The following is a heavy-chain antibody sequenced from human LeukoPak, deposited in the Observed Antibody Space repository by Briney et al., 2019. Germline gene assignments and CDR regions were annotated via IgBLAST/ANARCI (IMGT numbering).Heavy chain of an antibody. CDR2: ISSSSSYI. Sequence: GGSLRLSCAASGFAFTNVRMSWVRLSPGKGLEWVSSISSSSSYIYYADSVKGRFTISRDNAKNSLYLQMNSLRAEDTAVYYCARDAGSYYNRNWFDPWGQGTLVTVSS. V-gene: IGHV3-21*01. D-gene: IGHD3-10*01. J-gene: IGHJ5*02. CDR3: ARDAGSYYNRNWFDP. CDR1: GFAFTNVR.